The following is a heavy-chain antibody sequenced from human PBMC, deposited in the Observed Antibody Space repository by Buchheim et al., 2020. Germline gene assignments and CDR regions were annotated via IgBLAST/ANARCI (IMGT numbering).Heavy chain of an antibody. J-gene: IGHJ6*02. CDR3: AIDFGSSRYYGVDV. CDR2: ISYVGSIK. D-gene: IGHD6-13*01. V-gene: IGHV3-30*03. CDR1: GFTFISSG. Sequence: QVQLVESGGGVVRPGGSLRLSCAASGFTFISSGMHWVRQAPARGLEWLAFISYVGSIKHYADSVKDRFTISRDISKNTLYLKMNSLRAEDTAVYYCAIDFGSSRYYGVDVWGQGTT.